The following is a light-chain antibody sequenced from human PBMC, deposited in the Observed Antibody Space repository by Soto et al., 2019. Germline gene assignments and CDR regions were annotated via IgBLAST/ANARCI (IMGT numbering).Light chain of an antibody. J-gene: IGLJ2*01. Sequence: QSALTQPPSVSAAPGQKVTISCSGSTSNIGNNYVSWYQQLAGTAPKLLIYDNNNRPSGIPDRFSGSKSDTSATLGITGLQTGDEADYYCGTWDGSLSAVVFGGGTKLTVL. CDR1: TSNIGNNY. CDR3: GTWDGSLSAVV. V-gene: IGLV1-51*01. CDR2: DNN.